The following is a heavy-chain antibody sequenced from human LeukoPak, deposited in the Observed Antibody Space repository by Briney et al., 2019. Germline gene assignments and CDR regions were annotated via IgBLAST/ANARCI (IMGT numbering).Heavy chain of an antibody. CDR3: ARDVLEWFYRGDGFDI. V-gene: IGHV1-18*01. Sequence: ASVKVSCKASGYTFTSYGISWVRQAPGQGLEWMGWISAYNGNTNYAQRLQGRVTMTTDTSTSTAYMELRSLRSDDTAVYYCARDVLEWFYRGDGFDIWGQGTMVTVSS. J-gene: IGHJ3*02. CDR1: GYTFTSYG. D-gene: IGHD3-3*01. CDR2: ISAYNGNT.